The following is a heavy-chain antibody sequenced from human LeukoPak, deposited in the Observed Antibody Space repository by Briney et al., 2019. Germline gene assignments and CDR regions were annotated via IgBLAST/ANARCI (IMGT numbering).Heavy chain of an antibody. V-gene: IGHV3-21*01. CDR2: ISSSSSYI. CDR3: ASSSGVDFDY. Sequence: GGSLRLSCAASGFTFSSYSMNWVRQAPGKGPEWVSSISSSSSYIYYADSVKGRFTISRDNAKNSLYLQMNSLRAEDTAVYYCASSSGVDFDYWGQGTLVTVSS. D-gene: IGHD3-10*01. J-gene: IGHJ4*02. CDR1: GFTFSSYS.